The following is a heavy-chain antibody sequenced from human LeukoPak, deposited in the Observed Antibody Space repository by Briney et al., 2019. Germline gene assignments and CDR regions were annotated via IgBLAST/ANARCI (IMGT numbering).Heavy chain of an antibody. CDR3: ARDAKRGFSYVFDY. Sequence: ASVKVSFKASGYTFTSLRFSWVRQAPGQGLEWMGWISTYNGNTNYAQKLQGRITMTADTSTSTAYMELRSLRSDDTAVYYCARDAKRGFSYVFDYWGQGTLVTVSS. V-gene: IGHV1-18*01. CDR1: GYTFTSLR. J-gene: IGHJ4*02. D-gene: IGHD5-18*01. CDR2: ISTYNGNT.